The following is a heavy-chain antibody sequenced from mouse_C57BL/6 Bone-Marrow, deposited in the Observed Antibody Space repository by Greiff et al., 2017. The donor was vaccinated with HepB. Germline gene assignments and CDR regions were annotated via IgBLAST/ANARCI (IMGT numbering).Heavy chain of an antibody. CDR1: GFSLTSYG. Sequence: QVQLQQSGPGLVQPSQSLSITCTVSGFSLTSYGVHWVRQSPGKGLEWLGVIWSGGSTGYNAAFISRLSISKDNSKSQVFFKMNSLQADDTAIYYCARTGTGFDYWGQGTTLTVSS. D-gene: IGHD3-3*01. J-gene: IGHJ2*01. CDR2: IWSGGST. V-gene: IGHV2-2*01. CDR3: ARTGTGFDY.